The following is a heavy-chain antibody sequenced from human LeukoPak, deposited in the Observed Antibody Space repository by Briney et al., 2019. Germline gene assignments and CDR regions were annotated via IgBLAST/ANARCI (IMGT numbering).Heavy chain of an antibody. Sequence: GGSLRLSCAASGFTFSSYAMSWVRQAPGKGLEWVSAISGSGGSTYYADSVKGRFTISRDNPNNTLYLQMNSLRAEDTAVYYCARSGRGYYDSLDHWGQGDLVTVSS. CDR2: ISGSGGST. CDR3: ARSGRGYYDSLDH. J-gene: IGHJ4*02. V-gene: IGHV3-23*01. CDR1: GFTFSSYA. D-gene: IGHD3-22*01.